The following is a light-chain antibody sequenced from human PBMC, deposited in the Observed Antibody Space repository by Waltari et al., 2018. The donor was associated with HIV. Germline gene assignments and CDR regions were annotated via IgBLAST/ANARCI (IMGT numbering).Light chain of an antibody. CDR3: QQYGGSPRT. J-gene: IGKJ1*01. V-gene: IGKV3-20*01. CDR1: RRVSSNY. Sequence: EIVLTQSPGTLSLSPGERATLSCRASRRVSSNYLAWYQHKPGQAPRLLIYGISSRATGIPDRFSGSGSGTDFTLTISGLEPEDFALYYCQQYGGSPRTFGQGTRVEIK. CDR2: GIS.